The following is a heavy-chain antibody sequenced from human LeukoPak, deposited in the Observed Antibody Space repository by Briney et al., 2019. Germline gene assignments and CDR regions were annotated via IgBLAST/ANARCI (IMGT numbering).Heavy chain of an antibody. V-gene: IGHV3-30*04. D-gene: IGHD3-22*01. CDR3: ARERYYDSKGFDY. Sequence: GGSLRLSCAASGFTFSSYAMHWVRQAPGKGLEWVAVISYDGSNKYYADSVKGRFTISRDNSKNTLYLQMNSLRAEDTAVYYCARERYYDSKGFDYWGQGTLVTVSP. CDR1: GFTFSSYA. J-gene: IGHJ4*02. CDR2: ISYDGSNK.